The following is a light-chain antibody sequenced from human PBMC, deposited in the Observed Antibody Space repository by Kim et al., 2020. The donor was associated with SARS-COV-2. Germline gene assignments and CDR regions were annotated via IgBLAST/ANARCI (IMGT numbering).Light chain of an antibody. CDR3: AAWDDSLNGWV. CDR1: SPNIGSNT. J-gene: IGLJ3*02. V-gene: IGLV1-44*01. Sequence: GQRVTVSCSGSSPNIGSNTVSWYQQLPRTAPKLLIYSNNQRPSGVPDRFSGSKSGTSASLAISGLQSEDEADYYCAAWDDSLNGWVFGGGTQLTVL. CDR2: SNN.